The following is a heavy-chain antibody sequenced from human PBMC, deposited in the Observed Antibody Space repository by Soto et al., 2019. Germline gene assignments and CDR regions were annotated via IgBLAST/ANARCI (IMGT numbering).Heavy chain of an antibody. V-gene: IGHV1-46*03. D-gene: IGHD2-21*02. J-gene: IGHJ5*02. CDR2: INAGGGYT. CDR3: TRGGAIVVVTDPFDL. Sequence: ASVKVSCKASGYIFTNYYMHWVRQAPGQGLEWMGTINAGGGYTTYAQRFQGRVTMTRDTSTSTVSMELSSLRYEDTALYYCTRGGAIVVVTDPFDLWGQGTLVTVSS. CDR1: GYIFTNYY.